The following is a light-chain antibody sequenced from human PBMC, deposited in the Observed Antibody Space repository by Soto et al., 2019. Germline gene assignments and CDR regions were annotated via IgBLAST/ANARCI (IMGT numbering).Light chain of an antibody. Sequence: QSFLTQPPSASGSPGRSVTISCTGTSSDVGGYNYVSWYQQHPGKAPKLMIYEVTKRPSGVPDRFSGSKSGNTASLTVSGLQAEDEADYCCSSFAGTIFYVFGTGTKVTVL. CDR2: EVT. V-gene: IGLV2-8*01. CDR3: SSFAGTIFYV. J-gene: IGLJ1*01. CDR1: SSDVGGYNY.